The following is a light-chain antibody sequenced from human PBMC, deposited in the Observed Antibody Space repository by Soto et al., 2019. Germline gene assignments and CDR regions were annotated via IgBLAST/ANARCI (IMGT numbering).Light chain of an antibody. Sequence: QLVLTQPASVSGSPGQSITIACTGTSSDVGGYNHVSWYQVHPGKAPRLVIYDVSIRPPAVSDRFSGSTSGNTASLTISGLQAEDEADYYCSSYTATRTVVFGGGTKLTVL. V-gene: IGLV2-14*03. CDR3: SSYTATRTVV. J-gene: IGLJ3*02. CDR1: SSDVGGYNH. CDR2: DVS.